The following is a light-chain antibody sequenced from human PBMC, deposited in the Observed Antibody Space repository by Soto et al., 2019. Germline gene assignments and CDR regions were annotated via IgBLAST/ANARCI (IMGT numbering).Light chain of an antibody. V-gene: IGKV1-8*01. J-gene: IGKJ1*01. CDR2: AAS. CDR3: QQYYSYST. CDR1: QGISSY. Sequence: AIRMTQSPSSLSASTGDRATITCRASQGISSYLAWYQQKPGKAPKLLIYAASTLQSGVPSRFSGSGSGTDFTLTISCLQSEDFATYYCQQYYSYSTFGQGTKVDIK.